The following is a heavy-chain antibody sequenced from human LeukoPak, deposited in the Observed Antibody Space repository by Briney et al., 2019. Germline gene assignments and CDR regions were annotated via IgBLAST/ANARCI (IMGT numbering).Heavy chain of an antibody. D-gene: IGHD3-3*01. Sequence: GSLRLSCAAPGFTFSSYALSWVRQAPGKGLEGVSAISGSGGSTYYADSVKGRFTISRDNSKNTLYLQMNSLRAEDTAPYYCTKSVAIYFYYGLDVWGQGTTVTVSS. CDR1: GFTFSSYA. V-gene: IGHV3-23*01. J-gene: IGHJ6*02. CDR3: TKSVAIYFYYGLDV. CDR2: ISGSGGST.